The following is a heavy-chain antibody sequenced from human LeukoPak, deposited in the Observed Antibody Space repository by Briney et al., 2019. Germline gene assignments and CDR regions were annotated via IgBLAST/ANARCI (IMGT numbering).Heavy chain of an antibody. V-gene: IGHV3-30*04. CDR3: ARGYDILTGYSKDYYGMDV. CDR2: ISYDGSNK. Sequence: GGSLRLSCAASGFTFSSCAMHWVRQAPGKGLEWVAVISYDGSNKYYADSVKGRFTISRDNSKNTLYLQMNSLRAEDTAVYYCARGYDILTGYSKDYYGMDVWGKGTTVTVSS. CDR1: GFTFSSCA. D-gene: IGHD3-9*01. J-gene: IGHJ6*04.